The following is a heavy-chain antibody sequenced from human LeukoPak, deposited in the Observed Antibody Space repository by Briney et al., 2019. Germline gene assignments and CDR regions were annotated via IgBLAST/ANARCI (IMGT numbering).Heavy chain of an antibody. CDR2: INHSGST. J-gene: IGHJ6*02. CDR1: GGSFSGYY. CDR3: ARGVGFLEWFSTYYYYGMDV. V-gene: IGHV4-34*01. Sequence: SETLSLTCAVYGGSFSGYYWSWIRQPPGKGLEWIGEINHSGSTNYNPSLKSRVTISVDTSKNQFSPKLSSVTAADTAVYYCARGVGFLEWFSTYYYYGMDVWGQGTTVTVSS. D-gene: IGHD3-3*01.